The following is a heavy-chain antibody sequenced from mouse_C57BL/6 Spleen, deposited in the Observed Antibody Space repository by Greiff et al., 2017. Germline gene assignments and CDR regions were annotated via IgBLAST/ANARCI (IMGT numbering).Heavy chain of an antibody. CDR1: GYTFTSYW. CDR3: ARRSYYDYEGFAY. V-gene: IGHV1-55*01. D-gene: IGHD2-4*01. J-gene: IGHJ3*01. Sequence: QVQLQQPGAELVKPGASVKMSCKASGYTFTSYWITWVKQRPGQGLEWIGDIYPGSGSTNYNEKFKSKATLTVDTSSSTAYMQLSSRTSEDSAVYYCARRSYYDYEGFAYWGQGTLVTVSA. CDR2: IYPGSGST.